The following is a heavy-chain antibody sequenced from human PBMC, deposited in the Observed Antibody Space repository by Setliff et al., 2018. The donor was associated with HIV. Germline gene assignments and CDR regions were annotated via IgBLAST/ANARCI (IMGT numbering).Heavy chain of an antibody. Sequence: SETLSLTCTVSGDSVSRYSWNWIRQPPGKGLEWIGYVYANGETNYNPSLKSRVTMSADTSRNQFSLSLNSATAADTAVYFCARRKLQYSTITTSNWFDSWGQGILVTVSS. D-gene: IGHD4-4*01. J-gene: IGHJ5*01. CDR1: GDSVSRYS. CDR3: ARRKLQYSTITTSNWFDS. V-gene: IGHV4-4*09. CDR2: VYANGET.